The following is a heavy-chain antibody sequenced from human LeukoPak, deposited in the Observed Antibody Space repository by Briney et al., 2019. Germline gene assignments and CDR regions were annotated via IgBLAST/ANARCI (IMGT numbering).Heavy chain of an antibody. Sequence: ASVKVSCKASGYSFTSYYMHWVRQAPGQGLEWMGIINPSGGSTSYAQKFQGRVTMTRDMSTSTAYMELRSLKSDDTAVYYCASLKNYYDSSGYLVTDAFDIWGQGTMVTVSS. D-gene: IGHD3-22*01. CDR3: ASLKNYYDSSGYLVTDAFDI. CDR2: INPSGGST. CDR1: GYSFTSYY. V-gene: IGHV1-46*01. J-gene: IGHJ3*02.